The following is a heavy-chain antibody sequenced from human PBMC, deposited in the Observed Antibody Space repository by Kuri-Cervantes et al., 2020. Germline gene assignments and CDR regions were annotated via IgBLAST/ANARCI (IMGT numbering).Heavy chain of an antibody. Sequence: ESLKISCTVSGGSISSYYWSWIRQPPGKGLEWIGEINHSGSTNYNPSLKSRDTISVDTSKNQFSLKLSSVTAADTAVYYCASFGVAAAGTLAFDIWGQGTMVTVSS. CDR1: GGSISSYY. CDR2: INHSGST. D-gene: IGHD6-13*01. CDR3: ASFGVAAAGTLAFDI. J-gene: IGHJ3*02. V-gene: IGHV4-34*01.